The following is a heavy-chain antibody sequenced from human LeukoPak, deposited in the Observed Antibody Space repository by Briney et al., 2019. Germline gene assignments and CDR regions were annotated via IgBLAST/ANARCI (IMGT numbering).Heavy chain of an antibody. V-gene: IGHV3-11*06. D-gene: IGHD1-14*01. CDR2: ISTGSSYT. J-gene: IGHJ4*02. Sequence: GGSLRLSCAASGFTFSDYYMSWIRQAPGKGLEWVSYISTGSSYTNYADSVKGRFTIFRDNAKNLLYLQMNSLRAEDTAVYYCARGRTTHYWGQGTLVTVSS. CDR1: GFTFSDYY. CDR3: ARGRTTHY.